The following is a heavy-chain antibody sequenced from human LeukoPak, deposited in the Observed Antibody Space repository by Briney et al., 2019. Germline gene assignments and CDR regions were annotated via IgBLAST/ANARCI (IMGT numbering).Heavy chain of an antibody. CDR1: GLTFSSYV. CDR3: AKKEAMIRGVPYYYDF. CDR2: ISGSGDDT. J-gene: IGHJ4*02. V-gene: IGHV3-23*01. Sequence: PGGSLRLSCSASGLTFSSYVMTWVRQAPGQGLEWVSAISGSGDDTYYADSVKGRFTISRDNSKNTLYLQMNSLRAEDTAVYYCAKKEAMIRGVPYYYDFWGQGTLVTVSS. D-gene: IGHD3-10*01.